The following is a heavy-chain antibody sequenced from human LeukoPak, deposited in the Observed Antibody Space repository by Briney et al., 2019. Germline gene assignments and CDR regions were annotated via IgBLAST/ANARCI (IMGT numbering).Heavy chain of an antibody. J-gene: IGHJ4*02. CDR1: GYXFTSYG. CDR3: ARDSYDSSGSYFFLKLLDY. D-gene: IGHD3-22*01. V-gene: IGHV1-18*01. Sequence: ASVKVSCTVSGYXFTSYGINWVRQAPGQGLERMGWITAFNGNTDYAQKFQGRVTVTTDTSTNTAYMELRSLRSDDTAVYYCARDSYDSSGSYFFLKLLDYWGQGTLVTVSS. CDR2: ITAFNGNT.